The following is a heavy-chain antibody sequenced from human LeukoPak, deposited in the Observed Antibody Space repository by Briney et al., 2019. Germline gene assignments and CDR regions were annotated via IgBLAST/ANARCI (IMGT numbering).Heavy chain of an antibody. CDR3: ARDRESTVTGYFDY. Sequence: KTGGSLRLSCAASGFTFSSYGMNWVRQAPGKGLEWVSSISSSSSYIYYADSVKGRFTISRDNAKNSLYLQMNSLRAEDTAVYYCARDRESTVTGYFDYWGQGTLVTVSS. J-gene: IGHJ4*02. V-gene: IGHV3-21*01. CDR2: ISSSSSYI. CDR1: GFTFSSYG. D-gene: IGHD4-17*01.